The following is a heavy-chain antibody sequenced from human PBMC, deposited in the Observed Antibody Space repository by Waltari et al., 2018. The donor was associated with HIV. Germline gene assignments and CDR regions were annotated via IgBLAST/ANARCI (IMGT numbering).Heavy chain of an antibody. J-gene: IGHJ3*02. D-gene: IGHD6-19*01. CDR2: IIPIFGTS. CDR1: GGPLSSYA. Sequence: QVQLVQSGAAVKKPGSSVKVSCKAAGGPLSSYAISRVRQAPGQALEWLGGIIPIFGTSIYAQNVQGRVTITADESTSTAYMELSSLRSEDTAVYYCSRMNEVAVAGTGFDAFDIWGQGTKVTVSS. CDR3: SRMNEVAVAGTGFDAFDI. V-gene: IGHV1-69*01.